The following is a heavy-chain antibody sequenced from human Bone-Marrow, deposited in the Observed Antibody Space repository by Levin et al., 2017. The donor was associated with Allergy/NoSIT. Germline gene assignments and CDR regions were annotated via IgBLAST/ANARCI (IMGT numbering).Heavy chain of an antibody. D-gene: IGHD2-21*02. Sequence: QAGGSLRLSCEASGFTFNRHAMTWVRQAPGKGLEWVSYIIASGASAYYADSVKGRFTMSRDNSKNTIYLHMIRLRLEDTAVFYCARSPTVPQCSSTYCYSIFDYWGQGILVTVSS. CDR2: IIASGASA. V-gene: IGHV3-23*01. CDR3: ARSPTVPQCSSTYCYSIFDY. CDR1: GFTFNRHA. J-gene: IGHJ4*02.